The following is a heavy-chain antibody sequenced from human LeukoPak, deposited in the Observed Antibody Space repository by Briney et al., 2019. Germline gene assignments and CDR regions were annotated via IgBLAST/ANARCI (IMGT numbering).Heavy chain of an antibody. CDR1: GCTFRNYA. CDR2: IIPIVDIA. V-gene: IGHV1-69*04. D-gene: IGHD7-27*01. Sequence: GASVKVSCKASGCTFRNYAITWVRQAPGQGLEWMGRIIPIVDIANYAQKFQGRVTVTADKSTSTAYMELSGLRSEDTGVYYCARRLGPRDGFDIWGQGTMVTVSS. CDR3: ARRLGPRDGFDI. J-gene: IGHJ3*02.